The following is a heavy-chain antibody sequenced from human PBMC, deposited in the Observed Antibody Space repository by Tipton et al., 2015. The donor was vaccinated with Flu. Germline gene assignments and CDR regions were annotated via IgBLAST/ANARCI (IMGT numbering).Heavy chain of an antibody. V-gene: IGHV4-59*01. J-gene: IGHJ6*02. CDR2: IYYSGST. CDR1: GGSISSYY. D-gene: IGHD3-10*01. CDR3: ARTRRAGDRVYYGWGSLFGYYYGMVV. Sequence: TLSLTCTVSGGSISSYYWSWIRQPPGKGLEWIGYIYYSGSTNYNPSLKSRVTVSVDTSKNQFSLKLSSVTAADTAVYYCARTRRAGDRVYYGWGSLFGYYYGMVVWGQGTTVPVSS.